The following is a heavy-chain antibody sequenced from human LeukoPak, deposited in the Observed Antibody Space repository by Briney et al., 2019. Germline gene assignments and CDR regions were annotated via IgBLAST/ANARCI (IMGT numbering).Heavy chain of an antibody. CDR1: GFTFSDYS. Sequence: PGGSLRLSCAASGFTFSDYSMNWVRQAPGRGLEWVSSISSTSTYIKYADSVKGRFTISRDNAKNSLYLQMNSLRAEDSAVYYCARVYCSGANCYSAFDYWGQGTLVTVSS. CDR2: ISSTSTYI. D-gene: IGHD2-15*01. J-gene: IGHJ4*02. CDR3: ARVYCSGANCYSAFDY. V-gene: IGHV3-21*01.